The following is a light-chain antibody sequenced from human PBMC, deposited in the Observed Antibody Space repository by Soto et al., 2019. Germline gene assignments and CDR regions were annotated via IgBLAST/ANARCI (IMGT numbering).Light chain of an antibody. CDR1: QNLGDGR. Sequence: FLTHSRFTLSLSPGERSTLSCRANQNLGDGRLAWYQQKPGQPPTLLIYDASTRATGIPDRFSGSGSGTDFTPTISRMENEHFAVYYCKENDRIFGQGKRMEIK. J-gene: IGKJ5*01. CDR3: KENDRI. CDR2: DAS. V-gene: IGKV3-20*01.